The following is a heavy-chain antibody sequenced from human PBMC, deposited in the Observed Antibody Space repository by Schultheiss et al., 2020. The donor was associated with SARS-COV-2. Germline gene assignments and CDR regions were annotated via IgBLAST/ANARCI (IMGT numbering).Heavy chain of an antibody. CDR3: ARDGGLYSSSSYFDY. V-gene: IGHV3-33*01. CDR1: GFTFSSYG. D-gene: IGHD6-6*01. CDR2: IWYDGSNK. Sequence: GGSLRLSCAAPGFTFSSYGMHWVRQAPGKGLEWVAVIWYDGSNKYYADSVKGRFTISRDNSKNTLYLQMNSLRAEDTAVYYCARDGGLYSSSSYFDYWGQGTLVTVSS. J-gene: IGHJ4*02.